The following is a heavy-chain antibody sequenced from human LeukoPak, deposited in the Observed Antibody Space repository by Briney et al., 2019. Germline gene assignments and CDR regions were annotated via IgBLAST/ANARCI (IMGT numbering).Heavy chain of an antibody. CDR3: AKDRSGPAEH. CDR1: GFLFISYG. J-gene: IGHJ1*01. Sequence: GGSLRLSCAASGFLFISYGMHWVRQAPGKGLEWVAFIRYDGSNQYYADSVKGRFTISRDNSKNTLYLQMNSLRTEDTAVYYCAKDRSGPAEHWGQGTLVTVSS. V-gene: IGHV3-30*02. CDR2: IRYDGSNQ.